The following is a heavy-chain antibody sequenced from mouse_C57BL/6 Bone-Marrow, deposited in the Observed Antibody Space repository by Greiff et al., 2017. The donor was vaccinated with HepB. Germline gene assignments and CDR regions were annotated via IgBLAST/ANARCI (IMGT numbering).Heavy chain of an antibody. V-gene: IGHV1-62-2*01. CDR1: GYTFTEYT. Sequence: QVQLQQSGAELVKPGASVKLSCKASGYTFTEYTIHWVKQRSGQGLEWIGWFYPGSGSIKYNEKFKDKATLTADKSSSTVYMELSRLTSEDSAVYFCARHEGGGEGSLWLRRGAWFAYWGQGTLVTVSA. J-gene: IGHJ3*01. CDR3: ARHEGGGEGSLWLRRGAWFAY. D-gene: IGHD2-2*01. CDR2: FYPGSGSI.